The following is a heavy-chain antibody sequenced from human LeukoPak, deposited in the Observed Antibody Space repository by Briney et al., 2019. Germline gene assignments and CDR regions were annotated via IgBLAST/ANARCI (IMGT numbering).Heavy chain of an antibody. CDR1: GYTFTSYD. J-gene: IGHJ3*02. D-gene: IGHD2-15*01. CDR2: MNPNSGNT. Sequence: ASVKVSCKASGYTFTSYDINWVRQATGQGLEWMGWMNPNSGNTGYAQKFQGRVTVTRNTSISTAYMELSSLRSEDTAVYYCARGSILFDAFDIWGQGTMVTVSS. V-gene: IGHV1-8*03. CDR3: ARGSILFDAFDI.